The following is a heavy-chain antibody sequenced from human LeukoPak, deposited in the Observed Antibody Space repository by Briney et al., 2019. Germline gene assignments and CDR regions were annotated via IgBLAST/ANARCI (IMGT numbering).Heavy chain of an antibody. Sequence: TGGSLRLSCAASGFTFSSYAMSWVRKAPGKGLEWVSAISGSGGSTYYADSVKGRFTISRDNSKNTLYLQMNSLRAEDTAVYYCARAYENYYDSSGYYDYWGQGTLVTVSS. D-gene: IGHD3-22*01. J-gene: IGHJ4*02. CDR2: ISGSGGST. V-gene: IGHV3-23*01. CDR3: ARAYENYYDSSGYYDY. CDR1: GFTFSSYA.